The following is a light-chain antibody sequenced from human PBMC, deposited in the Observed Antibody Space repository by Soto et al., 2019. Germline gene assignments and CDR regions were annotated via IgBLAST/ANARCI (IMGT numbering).Light chain of an antibody. J-gene: IGLJ1*01. CDR1: SSDVGGYDY. V-gene: IGLV2-8*01. CDR2: EVT. CDR3: SSYTGGNPTFV. Sequence: QSSLTQPPSASGSPGQSVTISCTGTSSDVGGYDYVSWYQQHPGKAPKLMIYEVTIRPSGVSDRFSGSKSGNTASLTVSGVQADDEADYYCSSYTGGNPTFVFGTGTKVTVL.